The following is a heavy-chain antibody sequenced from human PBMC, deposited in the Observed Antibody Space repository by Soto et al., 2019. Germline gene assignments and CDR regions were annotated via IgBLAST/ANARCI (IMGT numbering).Heavy chain of an antibody. Sequence: SETLSLTCTVSGDSISTDYWSWIRQSPGKGLEWIGFIYYGGSTNYNPSLKSRVTISVDTPKNQFSLKLSSVTAADTAVYYCAKSVRQWLAPFDYWGQGTLVTVSS. J-gene: IGHJ4*02. D-gene: IGHD6-19*01. CDR3: AKSVRQWLAPFDY. CDR1: GDSISTDY. CDR2: IYYGGST. V-gene: IGHV4-59*08.